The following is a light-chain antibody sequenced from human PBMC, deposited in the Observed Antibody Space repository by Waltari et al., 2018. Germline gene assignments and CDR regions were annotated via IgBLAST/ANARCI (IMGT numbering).Light chain of an antibody. CDR1: QSISNY. CDR3: QQSYNTPFT. J-gene: IGKJ3*01. Sequence: DIQMTQSPSSLSASVGDRATITCRASQSISNYLNWYQQKPGKAPKLLIYAASSLQSGVSSRFSGSGSGTDFTLTISSLQPEDFATYYCQQSYNTPFTFGPGTKVDIK. CDR2: AAS. V-gene: IGKV1-39*01.